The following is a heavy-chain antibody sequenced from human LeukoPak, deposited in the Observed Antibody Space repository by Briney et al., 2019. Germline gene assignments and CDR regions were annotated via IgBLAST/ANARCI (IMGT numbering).Heavy chain of an antibody. CDR3: ARLGPAALYGMDV. CDR1: GGSISSSSYY. D-gene: IGHD2-2*01. V-gene: IGHV4-39*01. J-gene: IGHJ6*02. CDR2: IYYSGST. Sequence: SETLSLTCTVSGGSISSSSYYWGWIRQPPGKELEWIGSIYYSGSTYYNPSLKSRVTISVDTSKNQFSLKLSSVTAADTAVYYCARLGPAALYGMDVWGQGTTVTVSS.